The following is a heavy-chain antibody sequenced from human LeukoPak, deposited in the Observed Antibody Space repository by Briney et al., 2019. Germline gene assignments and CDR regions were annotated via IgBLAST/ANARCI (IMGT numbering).Heavy chain of an antibody. J-gene: IGHJ6*03. CDR3: ARDPGWELRYYMDV. CDR1: GFTFSSYA. CDR2: ISYDGSNK. D-gene: IGHD1-26*01. V-gene: IGHV3-30*04. Sequence: PGGSLRLSCAASGFTFSSYAMHWVRQAPGKGLEWVAVISYDGSNKYYADSVKGRFTISRDNSRNTLYLQMNSLRAEDTAVYYCARDPGWELRYYMDVWGKGTTVTVSS.